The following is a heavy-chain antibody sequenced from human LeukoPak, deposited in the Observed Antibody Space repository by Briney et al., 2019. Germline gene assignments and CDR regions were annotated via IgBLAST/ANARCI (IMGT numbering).Heavy chain of an antibody. D-gene: IGHD6-13*01. Sequence: SVKVSCKASGGTFSSYAISWVRQAPGQGLEWMGGIIPIFGTANYAQKFQGRVTMTRDTSTSTVYMELSSLRSEDTAVYYCARDQQLVGTYFDYWGQGTLVTVSS. CDR2: IIPIFGTA. J-gene: IGHJ4*02. CDR3: ARDQQLVGTYFDY. CDR1: GGTFSSYA. V-gene: IGHV1-69*05.